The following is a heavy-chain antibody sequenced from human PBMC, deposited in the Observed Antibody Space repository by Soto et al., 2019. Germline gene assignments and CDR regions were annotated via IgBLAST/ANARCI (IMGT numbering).Heavy chain of an antibody. Sequence: ASVKVSCKASGYTFTSYDINWVRQATGQGLEWMGWMNPNSGDTGYAPKFQGRVTMTRNTSISTAYMELSSLTSEDTAVYYCARGHQGSPLLDYWGQGTLVTVSS. J-gene: IGHJ4*02. V-gene: IGHV1-8*01. CDR3: ARGHQGSPLLDY. CDR2: MNPNSGDT. CDR1: GYTFTSYD.